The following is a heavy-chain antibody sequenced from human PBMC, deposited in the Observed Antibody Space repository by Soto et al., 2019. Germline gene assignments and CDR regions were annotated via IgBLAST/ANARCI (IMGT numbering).Heavy chain of an antibody. D-gene: IGHD4-17*01. CDR3: ARTTAVPNTLRSRYFFDY. CDR2: VYYSGTT. V-gene: IGHV4-61*01. Sequence: SETLSLTCSVSGGSVSDKTYYWSWIRQPPGKRLEWIGYVYYSGTTNYNPSLKSRVTTSVDLSKNRLSLRLSSVTTADTALYYCARTTAVPNTLRSRYFFDYWGQGTLVTVSS. J-gene: IGHJ4*02. CDR1: GGSVSDKTYY.